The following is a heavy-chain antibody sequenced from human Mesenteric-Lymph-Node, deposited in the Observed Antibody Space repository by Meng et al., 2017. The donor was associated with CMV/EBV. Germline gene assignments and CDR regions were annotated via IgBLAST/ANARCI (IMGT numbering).Heavy chain of an antibody. V-gene: IGHV4-31*03. J-gene: IGHJ4*02. CDR3: ATEPLGTYPRIFDH. CDR1: GASVRTGGYY. D-gene: IGHD3-10*01. Sequence: SETLSLTCSVSGASVRTGGYYWTWIRQHPGKGLEWIWYIYYSGSTYYNPSLESRVNISSDTSQNQFSLKLTSVTAADTAIYYCATEPLGTYPRIFDHWGQGTLVTVSS. CDR2: IYYSGST.